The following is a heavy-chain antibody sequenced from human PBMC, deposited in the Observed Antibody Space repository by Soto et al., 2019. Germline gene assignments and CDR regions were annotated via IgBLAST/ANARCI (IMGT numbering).Heavy chain of an antibody. CDR2: ISYDGSNK. CDR1: GFTFSSYG. J-gene: IGHJ5*02. CDR3: AKEPDVVCGSYTLFDP. V-gene: IGHV3-30*18. Sequence: PGGSLRLSCAASGFTFSSYGMHWVRQAPGTGLERVAVISYDGSNKYYANSVKGRFTISRDNSKNTLHLQMNSLRAEDTAVYYCAKEPDVVCGSYTLFDPWGQGALVTVSS. D-gene: IGHD3-16*01.